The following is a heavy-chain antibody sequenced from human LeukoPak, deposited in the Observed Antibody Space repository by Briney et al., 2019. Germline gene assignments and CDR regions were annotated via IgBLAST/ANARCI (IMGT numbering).Heavy chain of an antibody. J-gene: IGHJ4*02. CDR1: DGSISSYY. Sequence: SETLSLTCTVSDGSISSYYWSWIRQPLGKGLEWIGYIYYSGSTNYNPSLKSRVTISVDTSKNQFSLKLSSVTAADTAVYYCASICSSTSCYPYWGQGTLVTVS. CDR3: ASICSSTSCYPY. CDR2: IYYSGST. D-gene: IGHD2-2*01. V-gene: IGHV4-59*12.